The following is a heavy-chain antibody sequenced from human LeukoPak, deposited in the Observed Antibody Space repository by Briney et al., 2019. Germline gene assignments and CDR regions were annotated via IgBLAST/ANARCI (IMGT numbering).Heavy chain of an antibody. CDR2: IYHSGST. D-gene: IGHD4-11*01. V-gene: IGHV4-59*12. J-gene: IGHJ1*01. Sequence: SSETLSLTCTVSGGSISSYYWSWIRQPPGKGLEWIGSIYHSGSTNYNPSLKSRVTISVDKSKNQFSLKLSSVTAADTAVYYCARAYMTTYFQHWGQGTLVTVSS. CDR3: ARAYMTTYFQH. CDR1: GGSISSYY.